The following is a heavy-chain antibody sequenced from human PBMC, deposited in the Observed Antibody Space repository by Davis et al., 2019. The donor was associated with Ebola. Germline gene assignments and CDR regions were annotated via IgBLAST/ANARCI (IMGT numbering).Heavy chain of an antibody. CDR2: LGLSADT. J-gene: IGHJ3*01. D-gene: IGHD1-26*01. Sequence: GESLKISCAASGFVFSSYVMSWVRRAPGKGLEWVSTLGLSADTYYADSVKGRFTISRDNFRNTLYLQMNGLRVEDTAIYYCAKDTSNIWFDVWGQGTMVTVSS. V-gene: IGHV3-23*01. CDR3: AKDTSNIWFDV. CDR1: GFVFSSYV.